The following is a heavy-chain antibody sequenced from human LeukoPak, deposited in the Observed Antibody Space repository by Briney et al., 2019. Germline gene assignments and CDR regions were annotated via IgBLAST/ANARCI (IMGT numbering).Heavy chain of an antibody. CDR2: IYYSGST. V-gene: IGHV4-39*01. CDR3: ARAGYSSVGENYYYYYMDV. CDR1: DDSISSSSSY. D-gene: IGHD6-25*01. J-gene: IGHJ6*03. Sequence: PSETLALTCTVSDDSISSSSSYWGWIRQPPGKGLEWIGNIYYSGSTYYNPSLKSRVTISVDTSKNQFSLKLSSVTAADTAIYYCARAGYSSVGENYYYYYMDVWGKGTTVTVSS.